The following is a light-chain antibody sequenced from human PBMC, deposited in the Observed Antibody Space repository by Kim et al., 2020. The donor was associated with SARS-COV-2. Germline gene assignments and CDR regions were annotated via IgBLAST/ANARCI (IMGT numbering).Light chain of an antibody. CDR2: YDS. CDR1: GIGSKS. CDR3: QVWDSSSDHRVV. V-gene: IGLV3-21*04. J-gene: IGLJ2*01. Sequence: PGKTARINCGGKGIGSKSVHWYQQKPGQAPVLVINYDSDRPSGIPERFSGSNSGNTATLTISRVEAGDEADYYCQVWDSSSDHRVVFGGGTQLTVL.